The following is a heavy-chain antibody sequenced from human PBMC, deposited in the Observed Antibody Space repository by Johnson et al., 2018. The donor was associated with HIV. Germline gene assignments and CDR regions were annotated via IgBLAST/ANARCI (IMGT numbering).Heavy chain of an antibody. CDR3: ASRLWWQAPLDAFDI. J-gene: IGHJ3*02. CDR2: ISWNSGSI. V-gene: IGHV3-9*01. CDR1: GFTFSSYA. D-gene: IGHD2-21*01. Sequence: VQLVESGGGLVQPGGSLRLSCAASGFTFSSYAMHWVRQAPGKGLEWVSGISWNSGSIGYADSVKGRFTISRDNSKNTLYLQMNSLRAEDTAVYYCASRLWWQAPLDAFDIWGQGTMVTVSS.